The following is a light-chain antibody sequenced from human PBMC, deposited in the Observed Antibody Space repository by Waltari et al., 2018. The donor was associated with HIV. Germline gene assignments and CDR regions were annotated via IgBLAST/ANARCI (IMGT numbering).Light chain of an antibody. J-gene: IGLJ1*01. CDR1: RSDVGGYNY. CDR2: DVS. Sequence: QSALTQPASVSGSPGQSITISCTGPRSDVGGYNYVSGYQQHPGKAPKLMIYDVSNRPSGVSNLFSGSKSGNTASLTISGLQAEDEADYYCSSYTSSSSYVFGTGTKVTVL. V-gene: IGLV2-14*01. CDR3: SSYTSSSSYV.